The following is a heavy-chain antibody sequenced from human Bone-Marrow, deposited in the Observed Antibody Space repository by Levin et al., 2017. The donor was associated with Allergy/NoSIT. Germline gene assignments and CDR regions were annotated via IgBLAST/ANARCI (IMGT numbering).Heavy chain of an antibody. V-gene: IGHV1-46*01. CDR1: GYVFSSHY. J-gene: IGHJ3*02. CDR3: ARDLGAYAEVYGIDI. CDR2: IDPSGGST. Sequence: GGSLRLSCKASGYVFSSHYIHWVRQAPGQGLEWMGIIDPSGGSTSYAQRFQDRVTMTSDTSSNTFYMELSSLRSEETALYFCARDLGAYAEVYGIDIWGQGTMVTVSS. D-gene: IGHD5-12*01.